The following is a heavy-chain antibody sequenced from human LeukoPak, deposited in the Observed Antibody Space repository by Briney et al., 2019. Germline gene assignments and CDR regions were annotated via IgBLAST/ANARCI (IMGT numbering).Heavy chain of an antibody. Sequence: GGSLRLSCAASGFTFSSYDMHWVRQGTGKGLEWVSAIGTAGDTYYPGSVKGRFTTSRKNAKNSLYLQMDSLRGGDTAVYFCARGRGWGTFDIWGQGTMVTVSS. J-gene: IGHJ3*02. D-gene: IGHD3-10*01. CDR3: ARGRGWGTFDI. V-gene: IGHV3-13*04. CDR1: GFTFSSYD. CDR2: IGTAGDT.